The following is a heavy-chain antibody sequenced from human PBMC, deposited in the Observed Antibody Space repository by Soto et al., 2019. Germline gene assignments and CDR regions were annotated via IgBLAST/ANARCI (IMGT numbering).Heavy chain of an antibody. D-gene: IGHD3-16*01. CDR2: IRGSADST. CDR1: GFTFNISA. V-gene: IGHV3-23*01. CDR3: AKAKVGGISPWYFDS. Sequence: QPGGSLRLSCAASGFTFNISALSWVRQAPGKGLEWVSAIRGSADSTFYAASVKGRFTISRDNSQNTLFLQMNSLRVEDTAIYFCAKAKVGGISPWYFDSWGQGT. J-gene: IGHJ4*02.